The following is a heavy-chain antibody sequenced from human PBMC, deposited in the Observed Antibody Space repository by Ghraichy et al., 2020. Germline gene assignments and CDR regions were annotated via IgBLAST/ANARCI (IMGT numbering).Heavy chain of an antibody. CDR1: GDSIRNAYW. Sequence: NLSLTCAVSGDSIRNAYWWTWVRQSPGRGLEWIGEVYHTGDTNYNPSLKSRVVISIDTSKNHFSLKLTSMSAADTALYFCARMQKSSYYMDVWGRGTTVT. CDR3: ARMQKSSYYMDV. CDR2: VYHTGDT. J-gene: IGHJ6*03. V-gene: IGHV4-4*01.